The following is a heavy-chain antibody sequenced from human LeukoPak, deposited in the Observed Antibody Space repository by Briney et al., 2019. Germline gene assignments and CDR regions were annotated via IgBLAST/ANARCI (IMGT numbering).Heavy chain of an antibody. Sequence: GASVKVSSKASRGTFSSYAISGVRQAPGQGLEWMGGIIPIFGTANYAQKLQGRVTYTRDESTSRAYRELRSVRSEDTRVYFYPRFSNYRNWFDPWRRGTLVSVSS. CDR2: IIPIFGTA. CDR3: PRFSNYRNWFDP. CDR1: RGTFSSYA. J-gene: IGHJ5*02. D-gene: IGHD4-11*01. V-gene: IGHV1-69*05.